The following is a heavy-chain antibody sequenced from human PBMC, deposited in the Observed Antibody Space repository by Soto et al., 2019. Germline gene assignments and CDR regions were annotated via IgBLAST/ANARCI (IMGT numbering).Heavy chain of an antibody. V-gene: IGHV1-18*01. J-gene: IGHJ4*02. Sequence: ASVRVSCKASGYTFTRYYINWVRQAPGQGLEWMGWVSAYNGNTHYEQKLQGRVTLTTDTSTSTAYMELRSLRSDDTAVYFCARGGQWDFLSDYWGQGTLVTVAS. CDR3: ARGGQWDFLSDY. CDR2: VSAYNGNT. D-gene: IGHD1-26*01. CDR1: GYTFTRYY.